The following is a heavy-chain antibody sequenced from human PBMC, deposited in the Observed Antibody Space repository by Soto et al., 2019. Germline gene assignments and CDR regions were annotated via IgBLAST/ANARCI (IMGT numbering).Heavy chain of an antibody. Sequence: QVQLVQSGAEVKKPGASVKVSCKASGYTFTSYGISWVRQAPGQGLEWMGWISAYNGNTNYAQKLQGRVTMTTDTSTSTAYMELRSLRSDDTAVYYCARPVQDSSSWYPLVDYYYSYGMDVWGQGTTVTVSS. V-gene: IGHV1-18*01. D-gene: IGHD6-13*01. CDR2: ISAYNGNT. CDR1: GYTFTSYG. J-gene: IGHJ6*02. CDR3: ARPVQDSSSWYPLVDYYYSYGMDV.